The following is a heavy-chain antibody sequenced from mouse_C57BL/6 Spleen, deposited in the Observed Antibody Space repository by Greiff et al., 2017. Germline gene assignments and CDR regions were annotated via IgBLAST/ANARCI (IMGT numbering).Heavy chain of an antibody. CDR1: GFTFSSYA. J-gene: IGHJ3*01. CDR3: ARDAGTAWFAY. D-gene: IGHD4-1*01. Sequence: EVQLVESGGGLVKPGGSLKLSCAASGFTFSSYAMSWVRQTPEKRLEWVATISDGGSYTYYPDNVKGRFTISRDNAKNNLYLQMSHLKSEDTAMYYCARDAGTAWFAYWGQGTLVTVSA. CDR2: ISDGGSYT. V-gene: IGHV5-4*01.